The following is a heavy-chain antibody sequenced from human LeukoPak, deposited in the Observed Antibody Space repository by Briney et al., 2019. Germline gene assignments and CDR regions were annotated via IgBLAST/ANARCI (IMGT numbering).Heavy chain of an antibody. V-gene: IGHV3-48*01. CDR1: GFPFRTYS. Sequence: GALGLSFASSGFPFRTYSMNLVRQAPGKGLGGISYISSNSRTIYYAGSVKGRLIVSRDNAKNSLDLHMNTLRAEDTAVYYCARGRGNYFYGMDVWGQGTTVTVSS. CDR2: ISSNSRTI. CDR3: ARGRGNYFYGMDV. J-gene: IGHJ6*02. D-gene: IGHD3-10*01.